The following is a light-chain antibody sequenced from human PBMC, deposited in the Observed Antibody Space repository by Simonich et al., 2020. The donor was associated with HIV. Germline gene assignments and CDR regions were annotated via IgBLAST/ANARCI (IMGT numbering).Light chain of an antibody. J-gene: IGKJ2*01. CDR1: QSVSSN. Sequence: EIVMTQSPATLSVYPGERATLSCRASQSVSSNLAWYQQKPGQAPRLLIYGASSRATGIPDRFSGSGSGTDFTLTISRLEPEDFAVYYCQQYGSSYTFGQGTKLEIK. CDR2: GAS. V-gene: IGKV3-20*01. CDR3: QQYGSSYT.